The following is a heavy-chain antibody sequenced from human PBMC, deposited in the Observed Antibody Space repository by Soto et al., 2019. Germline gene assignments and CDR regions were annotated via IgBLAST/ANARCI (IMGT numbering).Heavy chain of an antibody. J-gene: IGHJ4*02. D-gene: IGHD3-22*01. CDR3: ARDGTLYDSSGYYYLY. Sequence: QVHLVQAGAEVKKPGSSVKVSCKASGGTFSRYAINWVRQAPGQGLEWMGGIIPMFGKANYAQKFQGRVTITADESTSTGYMELRSLTSEDTAVYYCARDGTLYDSSGYYYLYWGQGTLVTVSS. CDR2: IIPMFGKA. V-gene: IGHV1-69*01. CDR1: GGTFSRYA.